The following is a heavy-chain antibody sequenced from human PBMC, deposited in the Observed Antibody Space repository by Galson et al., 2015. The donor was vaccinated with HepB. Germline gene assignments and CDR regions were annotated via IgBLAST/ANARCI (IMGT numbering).Heavy chain of an antibody. V-gene: IGHV3-33*01. CDR3: ARDLSLRSMWGAFDI. J-gene: IGHJ3*02. D-gene: IGHD1-26*01. CDR2: IWYDGSNK. CDR1: GFTFSSYG. Sequence: SLRLSCAASGFTFSSYGMHWVRQAPGKGLEWVAVIWYDGSNKYYADSVKGRFTISRDNSKNTLYLQMNSLRAEDTAVYYCARDLSLRSMWGAFDIWGQGTMVTVSS.